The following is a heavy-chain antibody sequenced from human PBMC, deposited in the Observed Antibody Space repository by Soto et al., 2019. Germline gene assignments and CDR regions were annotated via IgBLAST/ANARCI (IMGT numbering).Heavy chain of an antibody. CDR1: GGSITCAYY. J-gene: IGHJ6*02. CDR3: ARVRDSFGLDV. CDR2: IHYRGST. Sequence: SETLSLTCNVSGGSITCAYYWNWIRQHPGKGLQWIGSIHYRGSTYYNPSLKSRITISLDRSNNQFSLNLSSVTAADTAVYYCARVRDSFGLDVWGQGTTVTVSS. D-gene: IGHD2-15*01. V-gene: IGHV4-31*03.